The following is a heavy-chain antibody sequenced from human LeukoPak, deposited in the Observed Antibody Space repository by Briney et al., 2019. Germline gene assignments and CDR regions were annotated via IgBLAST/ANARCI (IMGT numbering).Heavy chain of an antibody. CDR1: GFTFSSYE. Sequence: PGGSLRLSCAASGFTFSSYEMNWVRQAPGKGLEWVSYISSSGSTIYYADSVKGRFTISRDNAKNSLYPQMNSLRAEDTAVYYCARSRNYDFWSGYYYYYYGMDVWGQGTTVTVSS. CDR3: ARSRNYDFWSGYYYYYYGMDV. CDR2: ISSSGSTI. J-gene: IGHJ6*02. D-gene: IGHD3-3*01. V-gene: IGHV3-48*03.